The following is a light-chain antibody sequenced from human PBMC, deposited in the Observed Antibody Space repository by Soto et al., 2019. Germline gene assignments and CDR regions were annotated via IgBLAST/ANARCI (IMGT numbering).Light chain of an antibody. CDR1: SSDVGGYNY. J-gene: IGLJ1*01. V-gene: IGLV2-14*01. CDR3: SSYTSSSTLS. CDR2: DVS. Sequence: LTQPASVSGSPGQSITISCTGTSSDVGGYNYVSWYQQHPGKAPKLMVYDVSNRPSGVSNRFSGSKSGNTASLTISGLQAEDEADYYCSSYTSSSTLSFGTGTKVTVL.